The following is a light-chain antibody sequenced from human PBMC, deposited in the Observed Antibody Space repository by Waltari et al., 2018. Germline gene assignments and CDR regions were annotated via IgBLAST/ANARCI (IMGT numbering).Light chain of an antibody. CDR2: WAS. CDR3: QQYYSDPLT. V-gene: IGKV4-1*01. CDR1: QSVLKSSNNNNY. Sequence: DIVMTQSPDSLAVSLGERATINCKSHQSVLKSSNNNNYLAWFQQKPGQPPKLLIYWASTRESRVPDRFSGSGSGTDFTLTISSLQAEDVAVYYCQQYYSDPLTFGQGTKLEIK. J-gene: IGKJ2*01.